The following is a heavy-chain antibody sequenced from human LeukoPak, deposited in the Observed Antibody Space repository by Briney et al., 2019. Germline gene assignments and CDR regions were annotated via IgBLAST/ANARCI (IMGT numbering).Heavy chain of an antibody. CDR2: IYPGDSDI. Sequence: GESLKISCKSSGYSFTSYWIGWVRQMPGKGLEWMGIIYPGDSDIRYSPSFRGQVTISTDKSTSTAYLQWSSLKASDTAMYFCARHRGSYSYDYWGQGTLVTVSS. D-gene: IGHD1-26*01. J-gene: IGHJ4*02. CDR1: GYSFTSYW. V-gene: IGHV5-51*01. CDR3: ARHRGSYSYDY.